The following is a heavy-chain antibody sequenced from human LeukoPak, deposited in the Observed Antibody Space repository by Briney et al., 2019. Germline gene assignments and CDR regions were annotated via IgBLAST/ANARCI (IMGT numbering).Heavy chain of an antibody. CDR2: ISSSSSYI. V-gene: IGHV3-21*04. J-gene: IGHJ1*01. D-gene: IGHD5-24*01. Sequence: GGSLRLSCAASGFTFSSYSMNWVRQAPGKGLEWVSSISSSSSYIYYADSVKGRFTISRDNAKDSPYLQMNSLRAEDTAVYYCAKMVSWKNPEYFQHWGQGTLVTVSS. CDR3: AKMVSWKNPEYFQH. CDR1: GFTFSSYS.